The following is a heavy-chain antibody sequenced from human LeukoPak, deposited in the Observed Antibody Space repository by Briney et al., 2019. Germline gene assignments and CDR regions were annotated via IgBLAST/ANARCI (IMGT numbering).Heavy chain of an antibody. V-gene: IGHV1-18*01. CDR3: ARDSHNYDYVWGSYRFAYYFDY. J-gene: IGHJ4*02. CDR1: GYTFTSYG. D-gene: IGHD3-16*02. CDR2: ISAYNGNT. Sequence: ASVKVSCKASGYTFTSYGISWVRQAPGQGLEWMGWISAYNGNTNYAQKLQGRVTMTTDTSTSTAYMELRSLRSDDTAVYYCARDSHNYDYVWGSYRFAYYFDYWGQGTLVTVSS.